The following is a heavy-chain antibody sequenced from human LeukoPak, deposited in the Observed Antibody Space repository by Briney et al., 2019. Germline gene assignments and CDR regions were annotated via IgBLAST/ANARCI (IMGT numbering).Heavy chain of an antibody. CDR3: ARDRWSYYFDY. Sequence: SQTLSLTCALSGDSVSSNSAAWTWIRQSPSRGLEWLGRTYYRSRWYNDYAVSVKSRIAIDPDTSKNQFSLQLNSVTPEDTAVYYCARDRWSYYFDYWGQGALVTVSS. D-gene: IGHD6-13*01. CDR1: GDSVSSNSAA. V-gene: IGHV6-1*01. J-gene: IGHJ4*02. CDR2: TYYRSRWYN.